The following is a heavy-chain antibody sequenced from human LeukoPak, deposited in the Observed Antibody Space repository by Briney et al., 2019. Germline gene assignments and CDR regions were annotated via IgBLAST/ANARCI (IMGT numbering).Heavy chain of an antibody. J-gene: IGHJ4*02. D-gene: IGHD1-7*01. CDR2: IYYSGST. CDR1: GGSISSYY. V-gene: IGHV4-59*01. CDR3: ARAKAGTTPFDY. Sequence: SETLSLTCTVSGGSISSYYWSWIRQPPGKGLEWIGYIYYSGSTNYNPSLESRVTISVDTSKNQFSLKLSSVTAADTAVYYCARAKAGTTPFDYWGQGTLVTVSS.